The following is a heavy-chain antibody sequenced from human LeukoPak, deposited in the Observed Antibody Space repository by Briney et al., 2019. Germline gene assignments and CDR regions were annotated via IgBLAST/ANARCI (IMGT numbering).Heavy chain of an antibody. V-gene: IGHV4-34*01. CDR2: INHSGST. CDR1: GGSISSFY. D-gene: IGHD2-15*01. CDR3: ARGLGYCSGGSCYSFDP. Sequence: SSETLSLTCTVSGGSISSFYWSWIRQPPGKGLEWIGEINHSGSTNYNPSLKSRVTISVDTSKNQFSLKLSSVTAADTAVYYCARGLGYCSGGSCYSFDPWGQGTLVTVSS. J-gene: IGHJ5*02.